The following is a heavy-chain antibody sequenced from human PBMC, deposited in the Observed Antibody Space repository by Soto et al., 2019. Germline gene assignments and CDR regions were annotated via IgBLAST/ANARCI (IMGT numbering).Heavy chain of an antibody. D-gene: IGHD3-10*01. V-gene: IGHV4-34*01. CDR3: ARGGRFGPRRGMDV. J-gene: IGHJ6*02. Sequence: QVQLQQWGAGLLKPSETLSLTCAVYGGSFSGYYWSWIRQPPGKGLEWIGEINHSGSTNYNPSLNSRVTISVDTSKNQFSLKLSSVTAADTAVYYCARGGRFGPRRGMDVWGQGTTVTVSS. CDR1: GGSFSGYY. CDR2: INHSGST.